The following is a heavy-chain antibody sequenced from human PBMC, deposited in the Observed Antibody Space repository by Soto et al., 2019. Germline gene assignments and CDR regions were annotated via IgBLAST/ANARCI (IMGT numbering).Heavy chain of an antibody. CDR2: IYYSGST. CDR3: ARTARSIAAAGKGY. D-gene: IGHD6-13*01. CDR1: GGSISSSSYY. V-gene: IGHV4-39*01. Sequence: QLQLQESGPGLVKPSETLSLTCTVSGGSISSSSYYWGWIRQPPGKGLEWIGSIYYSGSTYYNPSLKSRVPIPVDTSKNQFSLKLSSVTAADTAVYYCARTARSIAAAGKGYWGQGTLVTVSS. J-gene: IGHJ4*02.